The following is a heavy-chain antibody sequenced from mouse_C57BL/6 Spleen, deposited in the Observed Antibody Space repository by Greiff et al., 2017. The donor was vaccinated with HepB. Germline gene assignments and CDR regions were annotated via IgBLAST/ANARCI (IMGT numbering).Heavy chain of an antibody. D-gene: IGHD1-1*01. CDR1: GYTFTDYN. CDR2: INPNNGGT. V-gene: IGHV1-22*01. J-gene: IGHJ3*01. Sequence: EVQLQQSGPELVKPGASVKMSCKASGYTFTDYNMHWVKQSHGKSREWIGYINPNNGGTSYNQKFKGKATLTVNKSSSTAYMELRSLTSEDSAVYYCASAFYYGSSWFAYWGQGTLVTVSA. CDR3: ASAFYYGSSWFAY.